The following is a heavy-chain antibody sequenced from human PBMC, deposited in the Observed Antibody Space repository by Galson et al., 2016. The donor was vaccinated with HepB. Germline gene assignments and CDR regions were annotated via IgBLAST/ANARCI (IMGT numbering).Heavy chain of an antibody. Sequence: ETLSLTCTVSGVSISSYYWSWLRQPPEKGLEWIGYAFYIGITNYNPSLKSRVTISIDTSKNQFSLKLSSVTAADTAVYYCARGEGYNLYWGQGTLVTVSS. CDR1: GVSISSYY. CDR2: AFYIGIT. V-gene: IGHV4-59*08. CDR3: ARGEGYNLY. D-gene: IGHD5-24*01. J-gene: IGHJ4*02.